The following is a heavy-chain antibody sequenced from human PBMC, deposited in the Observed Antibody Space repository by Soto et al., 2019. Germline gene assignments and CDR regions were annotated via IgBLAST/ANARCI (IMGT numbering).Heavy chain of an antibody. Sequence: EVQLVESGGGLVKPGGSLRLSCAASGFIFSSYTMTWVRQAPGKGLEWVSTISCSRSNIEYADSVKGRFSISRDNSYNSLYRQINSVRAVDTAVYDGAREDYASASPRFDYWGQGALVNVSS. V-gene: IGHV3-21*01. CDR3: AREDYASASPRFDY. CDR1: GFIFSSYT. CDR2: ISCSRSNI. J-gene: IGHJ4*02. D-gene: IGHD4-17*01.